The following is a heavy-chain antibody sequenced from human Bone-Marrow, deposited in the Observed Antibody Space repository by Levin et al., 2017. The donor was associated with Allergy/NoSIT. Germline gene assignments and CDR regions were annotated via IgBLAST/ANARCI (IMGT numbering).Heavy chain of an antibody. D-gene: IGHD6-19*01. CDR3: ARSDWYSLSLDN. V-gene: IGHV3-53*01. CDR1: GFTVSSKY. CDR2: IYTGGSI. J-gene: IGHJ4*02. Sequence: RPGGSLRLSCAASGFTVSSKYMSWVRQAPGKGLEWVSVIYTGGSIYYADSVKGRFIISRDSSENTLYLQMNSLKAEDTAVYYCARSDWYSLSLDNWGQGTLVTVSS.